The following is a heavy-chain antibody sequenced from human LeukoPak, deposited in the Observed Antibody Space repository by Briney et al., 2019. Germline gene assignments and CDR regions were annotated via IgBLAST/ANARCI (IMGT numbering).Heavy chain of an antibody. J-gene: IGHJ6*03. CDR1: GFPFSLYY. CDR2: ISETSNTI. Sequence: GGSLRLSCLASGFPFSLYYLNWVRQAPGRGLEWVSFISETSNTIYYADSVRGRFTNSRDNAKNSLYLQMSSLRAEDTAAYFCARVRMIGEPPYYYSIDVCGRGTTVTVSS. CDR3: ARVRMIGEPPYYYSIDV. D-gene: IGHD3-16*01. V-gene: IGHV3-48*01.